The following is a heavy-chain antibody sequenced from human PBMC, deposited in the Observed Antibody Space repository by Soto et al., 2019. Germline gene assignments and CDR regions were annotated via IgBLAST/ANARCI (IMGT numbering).Heavy chain of an antibody. D-gene: IGHD5-18*01. CDR3: ARDRGRWDTAMVKDYYYMDV. CDR2: IKQDGSEK. V-gene: IGHV3-7*01. CDR1: GFTFSSYW. Sequence: GGSLRLSCAASGFTFSSYWMSWVRQAPGKGLEWVANIKQDGSEKYYVDSVKGRFTISRDNAKNSLYLQMNSLRAEDTAVYYCARDRGRWDTAMVKDYYYMDVWGKGTTVTVSS. J-gene: IGHJ6*03.